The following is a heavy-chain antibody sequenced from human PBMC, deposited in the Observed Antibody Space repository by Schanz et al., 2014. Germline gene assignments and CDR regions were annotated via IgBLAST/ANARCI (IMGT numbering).Heavy chain of an antibody. Sequence: QVHLVQSGAEVKKPGSSVKVSCKASGGTFSSDTFSWVRQAPGQGLEWMGIINLSGGSTNNAQKFQGRLTMSRDTYASTNYMDSISLRSEDTAVYDSARDWGEVVRGVIEGVNHYYYGMDVWGQGTTVTVSS. CDR3: ARDWGEVVRGVIEGVNHYYYGMDV. V-gene: IGHV1-46*03. CDR1: GGTFSSDT. D-gene: IGHD3-10*01. J-gene: IGHJ6*02. CDR2: INLSGGST.